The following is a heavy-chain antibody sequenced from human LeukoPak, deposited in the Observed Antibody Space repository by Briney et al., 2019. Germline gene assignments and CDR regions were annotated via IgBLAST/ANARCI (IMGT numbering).Heavy chain of an antibody. CDR3: AKDLEVAAAAYYFDY. D-gene: IGHD6-13*01. Sequence: GGSLRLSCAASGFTFRNYGMHWVRQAPGKGLGWVAVISDDGTDIHYADSVKGRFTISRDNSKNTLYLQMNSLRVEDTAVYNCAKDLEVAAAAYYFDYWGQGTLVTVSS. CDR1: GFTFRNYG. J-gene: IGHJ4*02. CDR2: ISDDGTDI. V-gene: IGHV3-30*18.